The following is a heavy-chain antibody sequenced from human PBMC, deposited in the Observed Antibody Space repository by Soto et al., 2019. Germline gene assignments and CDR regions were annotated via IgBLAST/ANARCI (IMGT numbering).Heavy chain of an antibody. D-gene: IGHD3-10*01. Sequence: QVQLVESGGGVVQPGTSLRLSCVGSGFTFRSYVIHWVRQAPGKGLEWVALTSYDGTNNYYGDSVKGRFTISRDNSKNTVDLQMDSLRLEDTSLYDCARWGTTGRLDVWGPGTLVSVSS. V-gene: IGHV3-30*19. CDR2: TSYDGTNN. CDR1: GFTFRSYV. J-gene: IGHJ4*02. CDR3: ARWGTTGRLDV.